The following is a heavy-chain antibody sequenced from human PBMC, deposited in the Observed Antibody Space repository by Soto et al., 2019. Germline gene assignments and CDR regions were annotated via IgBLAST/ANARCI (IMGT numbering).Heavy chain of an antibody. CDR3: ARDRVPYVYFYYGMDV. CDR1: GFAFHNYS. V-gene: IGHV3-30-3*01. J-gene: IGHJ6*02. CDR2: MSMDGNNK. Sequence: QVRLVESGGGVVQPGRSLRLSCAASGFAFHNYSMHWVRQAPGKGLEWVAIMSMDGNNKYYADSVKGRFTISRDNSRSMLFLQVSSLRPEDTAVYFCARDRVPYVYFYYGMDVWGQGTTVTVS. D-gene: IGHD3-10*02.